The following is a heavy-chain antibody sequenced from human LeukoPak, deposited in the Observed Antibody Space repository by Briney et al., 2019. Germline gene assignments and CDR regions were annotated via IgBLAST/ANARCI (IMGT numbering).Heavy chain of an antibody. CDR3: ARQRGYCSGGSCYGMFDY. CDR1: GGSVSNSNYY. V-gene: IGHV4-39*01. D-gene: IGHD2-15*01. J-gene: IGHJ4*02. Sequence: SETLSLTCTVSGGSVSNSNYYCGWVRQPPGKGLEWVGSIYYSGSTYYNPSLKSRVTISVDTSKNQFSQKLSSVTAADTAVYYCARQRGYCSGGSCYGMFDYWGQGTLVTVSS. CDR2: IYYSGST.